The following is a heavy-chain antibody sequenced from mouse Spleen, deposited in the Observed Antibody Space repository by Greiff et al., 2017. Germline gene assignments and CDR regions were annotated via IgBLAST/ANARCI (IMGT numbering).Heavy chain of an antibody. CDR2: IYPGDGDT. D-gene: IGHD2-5*01. V-gene: IGHV1-80*01. CDR3: ARRYSKGDFDY. CDR1: GYTFSSYW. J-gene: IGHJ2*01. Sequence: QVQLKESGAELVKPGASVKISCKASGYTFSSYWMNWVKQRPGKGLEWIGQIYPGDGDTNYNEKFKGKATLTADKSSSTAYMQLSSLTSEDSAVYFCARRYSKGDFDYWGQGTTLTVSS.